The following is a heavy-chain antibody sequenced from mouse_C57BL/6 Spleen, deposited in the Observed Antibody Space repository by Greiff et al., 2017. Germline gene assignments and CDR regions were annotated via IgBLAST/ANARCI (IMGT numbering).Heavy chain of an antibody. D-gene: IGHD2-4*01. CDR3: ARSLFYDYDGMDY. V-gene: IGHV5-12*01. CDR2: ISNGGGSN. CDR1: GFTFSDYY. J-gene: IGHJ4*01. Sequence: EVKLVESGGGLVQPGGSLKLSCAASGFTFSDYYMYWVRQTPEKRLEWVAYISNGGGSNYYPDTVKGRFTISRDNAKNTLYLQMSRLKSEDTAMYYCARSLFYDYDGMDYWGQGTSVTVSS.